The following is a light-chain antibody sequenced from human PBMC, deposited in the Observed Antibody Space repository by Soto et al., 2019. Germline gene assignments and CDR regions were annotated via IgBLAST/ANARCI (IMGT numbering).Light chain of an antibody. CDR1: QSVLYSSNNKNY. J-gene: IGKJ1*01. CDR3: QQYYSTPHWA. V-gene: IGKV4-1*01. Sequence: DIVMTQSPDSLAVSLGERATINCKSSQSVLYSSNNKNYLAWYQQKPGQPPKLLIYWASTRESGVPDRFSGSGSGTDFTLTISSLQAEDVAVCYCQQYYSTPHWAFGQGTQVDIK. CDR2: WAS.